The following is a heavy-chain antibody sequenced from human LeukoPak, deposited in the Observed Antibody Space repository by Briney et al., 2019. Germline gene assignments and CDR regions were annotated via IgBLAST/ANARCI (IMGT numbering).Heavy chain of an antibody. CDR3: AQVGVPAAMDYMDV. V-gene: IGHV3-72*01. CDR1: GFTFSDHY. CDR2: TRNKANSYTT. J-gene: IGHJ6*03. D-gene: IGHD2-2*01. Sequence: GGSLRLSCAASGFTFSDHYMDWVRQAPGKGLEWVGRTRNKANSYTTEYAASVKGRFTISRDDSKNSLYLQMNSLKTEDTAVYYCAQVGVPAAMDYMDVWRKGTTVTVSS.